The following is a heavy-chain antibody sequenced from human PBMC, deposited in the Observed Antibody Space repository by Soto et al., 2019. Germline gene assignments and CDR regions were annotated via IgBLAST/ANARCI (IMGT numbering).Heavy chain of an antibody. Sequence: ASVKVSCKASGYTFTGYYMHWVRQAPGQGLEWMGWINPNSGGKNYAQKIQGWVTKTRETSISTAYMKQRRLRSDDTAVYYFARDNGGPEFGGVIVTYYFDYWGQGTLVTVSS. D-gene: IGHD3-16*02. J-gene: IGHJ4*02. CDR1: GYTFTGYY. V-gene: IGHV1-2*04. CDR3: ARDNGGPEFGGVIVTYYFDY. CDR2: INPNSGGK.